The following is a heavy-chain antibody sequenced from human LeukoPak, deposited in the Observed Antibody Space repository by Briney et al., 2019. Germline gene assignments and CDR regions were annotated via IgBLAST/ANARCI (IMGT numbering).Heavy chain of an antibody. J-gene: IGHJ4*02. V-gene: IGHV3-30*01. CDR1: GFTFSSYA. CDR2: ISYDGSNK. Sequence: GGSLRLSCAASGFTFSSYAMHWVRQAPGKVREWVAVISYDGSNKYYADSVKGRFTISRDNSKNTLYLQMNSLRAEDTAVYYCARAGDTAMVTFGHYFDYWGQGTLVTVSS. D-gene: IGHD5-18*01. CDR3: ARAGDTAMVTFGHYFDY.